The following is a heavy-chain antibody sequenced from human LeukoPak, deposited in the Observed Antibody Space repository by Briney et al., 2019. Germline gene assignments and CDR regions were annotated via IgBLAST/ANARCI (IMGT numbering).Heavy chain of an antibody. J-gene: IGHJ6*03. CDR2: IELDGSEK. Sequence: GGSLRLSCAASGFTFSHYWMFWVRQAPGKGLEWVANIELDGSEKYYVDSVKGRFTISRDNANNSVYLQMNSLRADDSAVYLCARGYMDVWGRGTTVTVSS. CDR1: GFTFSHYW. V-gene: IGHV3-7*01. CDR3: ARGYMDV.